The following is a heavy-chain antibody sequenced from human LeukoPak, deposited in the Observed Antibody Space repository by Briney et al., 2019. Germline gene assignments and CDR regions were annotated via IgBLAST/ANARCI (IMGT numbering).Heavy chain of an antibody. V-gene: IGHV4-39*01. Sequence: PSETLSLTCTVSGDSISTSSYYWGWIRQPPEKGLEWLGSIYYSGSTYYNPSLKSRVTISVDTSKNQFSLNLYSVTAADTAVFYCARSYYYDYRQIDYWGQGTLVTVSS. CDR1: GDSISTSSYY. D-gene: IGHD3-22*01. J-gene: IGHJ4*02. CDR2: IYYSGST. CDR3: ARSYYYDYRQIDY.